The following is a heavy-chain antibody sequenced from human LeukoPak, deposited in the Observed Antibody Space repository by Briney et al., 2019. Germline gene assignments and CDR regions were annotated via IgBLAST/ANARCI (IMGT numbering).Heavy chain of an antibody. CDR3: AKDLVGANLGSSDDY. CDR2: ISSSGSTI. J-gene: IGHJ4*02. CDR1: GFTFSSYE. Sequence: PGGSLRLSCAASGFTFSSYEMNWVRQAPGKGLEWVSYISSSGSTIHYADSVKGRFTISRDNAKNSLYLQMNSLRAEDTAVYYCAKDLVGANLGSSDDYWGQGTLVTVSS. V-gene: IGHV3-48*03. D-gene: IGHD1-26*01.